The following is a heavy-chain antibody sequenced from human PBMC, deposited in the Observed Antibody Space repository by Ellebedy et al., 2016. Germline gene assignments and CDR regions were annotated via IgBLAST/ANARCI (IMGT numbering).Heavy chain of an antibody. CDR2: INTNTGNP. J-gene: IGHJ5*02. V-gene: IGHV7-4-1*02. Sequence: ASVKVSCKASGYIFRNIAIHWVRQAPGQGLEWMGWINTNTGNPTYAQGFTGRFVFSLDTSVSTAYLHINNLKAEDTAVYYCARDGNWFDLWGKGTLVTVSS. CDR1: GYIFRNIA. CDR3: ARDGNWFDL.